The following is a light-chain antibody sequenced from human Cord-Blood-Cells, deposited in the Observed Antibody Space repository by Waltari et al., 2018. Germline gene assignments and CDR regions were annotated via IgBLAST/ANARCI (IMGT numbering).Light chain of an antibody. Sequence: EIVLTQSPATLYLSPGERATHSGRASQSVSSYLAWYQQKPGQAPRLLIYDASNRATGIPARFSGSGSGTDFTLTISSLEPEDFAVYYCQQRSNWPPLTFGGGTKVEIK. V-gene: IGKV3-11*01. CDR2: DAS. CDR1: QSVSSY. J-gene: IGKJ4*01. CDR3: QQRSNWPPLT.